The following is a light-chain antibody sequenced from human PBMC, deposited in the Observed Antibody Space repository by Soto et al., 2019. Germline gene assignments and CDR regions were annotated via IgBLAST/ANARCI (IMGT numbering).Light chain of an antibody. CDR2: GAS. CDR3: QQYNNWPGT. CDR1: QSVSSK. Sequence: EIVRTQSPGTLSVSPGERATLSCRASQSVSSKLAWYQQKPGQAPRLLFYGASTGATGIPARFSGSGSGTEFTLSISSLQSEDFAVYYCQQYNNWPGTFGQGTKVEIK. J-gene: IGKJ1*01. V-gene: IGKV3-15*01.